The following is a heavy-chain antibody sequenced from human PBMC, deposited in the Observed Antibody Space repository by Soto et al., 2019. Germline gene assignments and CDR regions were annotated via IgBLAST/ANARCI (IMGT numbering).Heavy chain of an antibody. Sequence: TLSLTCTVSGSSISSGGYYWSWIRQHPGKGLEWIGYIYYSGSTYYNPSLKSRVTISVDTSKNQFSLNLNSVTAADTAVYYCARSTVTKITSFWGQGTLVTVSS. CDR1: GSSISSGGYY. V-gene: IGHV4-31*03. CDR2: IYYSGST. D-gene: IGHD3-16*01. J-gene: IGHJ1*01. CDR3: ARSTVTKITSF.